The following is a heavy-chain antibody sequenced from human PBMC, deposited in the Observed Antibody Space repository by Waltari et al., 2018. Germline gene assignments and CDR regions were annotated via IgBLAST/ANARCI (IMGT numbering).Heavy chain of an antibody. D-gene: IGHD2-2*02. Sequence: EVQLLESGGGLVQPGGSLRLSCAASGFTFSSYAMSWVRQAPGKRLEWVSAISGSGGSTYYADSVKGRFTISRDNSKNTLYLQMNSLRAEDTAVYYCAKEGSSNIVVVPAAIRGGSDYWGQGTLVTVSS. V-gene: IGHV3-23*01. J-gene: IGHJ4*02. CDR3: AKEGSSNIVVVPAAIRGGSDY. CDR2: ISGSGGST. CDR1: GFTFSSYA.